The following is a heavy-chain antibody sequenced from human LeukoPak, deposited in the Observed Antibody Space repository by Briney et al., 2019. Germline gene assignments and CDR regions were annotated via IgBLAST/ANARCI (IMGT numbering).Heavy chain of an antibody. D-gene: IGHD6-13*01. J-gene: IGHJ4*02. V-gene: IGHV3-23*01. CDR2: ISGSGNST. CDR1: GFTFSSYA. Sequence: GSLRLSCAASGFTFSSYAMSWVRQAPGKGLEWVSAISGSGNSTYYADSVKGRFTISRDNSKNTLYLQMNSLRAEDTALYYCAKRRGSSWYQDIEYWGQGTLVTVSS. CDR3: AKRRGSSWYQDIEY.